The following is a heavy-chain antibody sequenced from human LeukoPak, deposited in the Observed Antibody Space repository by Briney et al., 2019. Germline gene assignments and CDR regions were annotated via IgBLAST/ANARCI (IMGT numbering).Heavy chain of an antibody. V-gene: IGHV3-11*01. CDR3: ARDTRRQWLVARGYYFDY. J-gene: IGHJ4*02. CDR1: GFTFSDYY. D-gene: IGHD6-19*01. Sequence: GGSLRLSCAASGFTFSDYYMSWIRQAPGKGLEWVSYISSSGSTIYYADSVKGRFTISRDNAKNSLYLQMNSLRAEDTVVYYCARDTRRQWLVARGYYFDYWGQGTLVTVSS. CDR2: ISSSGSTI.